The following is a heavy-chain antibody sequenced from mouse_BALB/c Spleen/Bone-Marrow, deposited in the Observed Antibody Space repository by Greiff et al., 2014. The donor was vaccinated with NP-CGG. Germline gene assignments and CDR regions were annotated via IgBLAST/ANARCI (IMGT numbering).Heavy chain of an antibody. V-gene: IGHV2-9*02. CDR3: TREREGDGYYDFDY. J-gene: IGHJ2*01. Sequence: QVQLKESGPGLVAPSQSLTITCTVSGFSLASYGIHWVRQPPGKGLEWLGVLWAGGATNYNSALMSRLSISKDNSKSQVFLKMNSLQIDDTAMFYCTREREGDGYYDFDYWGQGTIFTVSS. D-gene: IGHD2-3*01. CDR1: GFSLASYG. CDR2: LWAGGAT.